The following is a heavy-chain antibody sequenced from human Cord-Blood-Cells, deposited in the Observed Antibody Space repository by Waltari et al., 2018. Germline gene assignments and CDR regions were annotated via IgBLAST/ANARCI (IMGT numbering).Heavy chain of an antibody. V-gene: IGHV4-34*01. Sequence: QVQLQQWGAGLLKPSETLSLTCAVYGGSFSGYYWSWIRQPPGKGLEWIGEINHSGSTNYNPSLKSRVTISVDTSKNQFSLKLSSVTAADTAVYYCARVFEVPKDAFDIWGQGTMVTVSS. CDR3: ARVFEVPKDAFDI. D-gene: IGHD1-1*01. CDR2: INHSGST. CDR1: GGSFSGYY. J-gene: IGHJ3*02.